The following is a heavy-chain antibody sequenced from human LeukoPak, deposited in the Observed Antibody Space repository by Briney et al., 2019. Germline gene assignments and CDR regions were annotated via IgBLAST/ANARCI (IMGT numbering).Heavy chain of an antibody. J-gene: IGHJ3*02. D-gene: IGHD5-18*01. Sequence: PPETLSLTCTLSGASPTSSSYYWGWTRHPRWRGLEWIGLIYYSGSTYYNPSLKSRVTISVHTSQNHFSFKLRALTAADAAVYYCARRDQRGYSYDYSAFEIWGQGAMVTVSS. CDR1: GASPTSSSYY. CDR3: ARRDQRGYSYDYSAFEI. V-gene: IGHV4-39*01. CDR2: IYYSGST.